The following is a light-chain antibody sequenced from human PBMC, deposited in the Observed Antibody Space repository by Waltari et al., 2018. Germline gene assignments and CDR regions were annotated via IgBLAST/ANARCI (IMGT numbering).Light chain of an antibody. CDR3: QQSYSTPDT. Sequence: DIQMTQSPSSLSASVGDRVTITCRASQGISSYLNWYQQKPGKAPKLLIYAASSLQSGVPSRFSGSGSGTHFTLTISSLQPEDFASYYCQQSYSTPDTFGPGTKLEIK. V-gene: IGKV1-39*01. CDR1: QGISSY. CDR2: AAS. J-gene: IGKJ2*01.